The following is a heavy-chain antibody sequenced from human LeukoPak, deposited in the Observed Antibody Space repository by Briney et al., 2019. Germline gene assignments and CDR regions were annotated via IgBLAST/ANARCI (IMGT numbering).Heavy chain of an antibody. CDR1: GFAFSSYS. J-gene: IGHJ4*02. V-gene: IGHV3-48*02. D-gene: IGHD1-26*01. CDR2: ISGSSNAI. Sequence: GGSLRLSCAASGFAFSSYSMNWVRQAPGKGLEWVSYISGSSNAIHYADSVRGRFTIPRDNAKNSLYPQMNSLRDEDTAVYYCARDSKWAFDHWGQGILVTVSS. CDR3: ARDSKWAFDH.